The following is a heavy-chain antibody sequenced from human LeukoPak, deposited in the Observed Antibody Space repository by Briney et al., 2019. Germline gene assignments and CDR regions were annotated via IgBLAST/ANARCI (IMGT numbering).Heavy chain of an antibody. J-gene: IGHJ4*02. D-gene: IGHD1-14*01. CDR2: ISGSGGST. CDR3: AKGYNYYFDY. Sequence: GGTLRLSCAASGFTFSSYGMSWVRQAPGKGLEWVSAISGSGGSTYYADSVKGRFTISRDNSKNTLYLQMNSLRAEDTAIYYCAKGYNYYFDYWGQGTLVTVSS. CDR1: GFTFSSYG. V-gene: IGHV3-23*01.